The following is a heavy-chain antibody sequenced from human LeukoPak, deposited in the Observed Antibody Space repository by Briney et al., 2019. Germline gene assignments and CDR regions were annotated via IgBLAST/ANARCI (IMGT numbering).Heavy chain of an antibody. Sequence: SETLSLTCTVSGGSISSHFWNWIRQSPGKGLEWIGYIYYSGSTNYNPSLKSRVTISVDTSKNQFSLKLSSVTAADTAVYYCARKAESYYDFWSGSPNYYYYYMDVGRKGTRVTVSS. V-gene: IGHV4-59*11. CDR3: ARKAESYYDFWSGSPNYYYYYMDV. J-gene: IGHJ6*03. CDR2: IYYSGST. CDR1: GGSISSHF. D-gene: IGHD3-3*01.